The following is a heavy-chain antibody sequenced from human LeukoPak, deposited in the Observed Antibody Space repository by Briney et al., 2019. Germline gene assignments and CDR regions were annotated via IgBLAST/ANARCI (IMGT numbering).Heavy chain of an antibody. CDR3: ARDRLYGDYDSNFDF. D-gene: IGHD4-17*01. V-gene: IGHV3-21*06. CDR1: GFIFSSYA. Sequence: GGSPRLSCAASGFIFSSYAINWVRQAPGKGLEWVSSISGNGQYIFYRDSLKGRFTISRDNAKNSVYLQMDNLRVEDTALYYCARDRLYGDYDSNFDFWGQGTLVAVSS. CDR2: ISGNGQYI. J-gene: IGHJ4*02.